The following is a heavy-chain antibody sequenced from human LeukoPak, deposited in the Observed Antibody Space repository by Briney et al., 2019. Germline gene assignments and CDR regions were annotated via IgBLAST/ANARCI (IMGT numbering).Heavy chain of an antibody. D-gene: IGHD3-10*01. CDR3: GRGPHPHWPPMEN. V-gene: IGHV4-34*01. Sequence: SETLSLTCAVYGGSFSDYHWTWIRQSPGKGLDWIGEINDSGSALYNPSLMNRVTISVDMSKNHFSLNLTSVTAADTGVYYCGRGPHPHWPPMENWGQGSLVTVSS. CDR1: GGSFSDYH. J-gene: IGHJ4*02. CDR2: INDSGSA.